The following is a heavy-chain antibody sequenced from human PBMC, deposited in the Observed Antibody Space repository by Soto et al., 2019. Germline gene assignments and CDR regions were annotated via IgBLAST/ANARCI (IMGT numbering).Heavy chain of an antibody. J-gene: IGHJ3*02. CDR1: GYTFTGYY. Sequence: QVQLVQSGAEVKKPGASVKVSCKASGYTFTGYYMHWVRQAPGQGLEWMGWINPNSGGTNYAQKFQGWVTMTRDTSTSDAYMELSRLRSDDMAVYYCARDFRNPRNCSGGSCCVERTLVSHAFDIWGQGTMVTVSS. CDR2: INPNSGGT. CDR3: ARDFRNPRNCSGGSCCVERTLVSHAFDI. V-gene: IGHV1-2*04. D-gene: IGHD2-15*01.